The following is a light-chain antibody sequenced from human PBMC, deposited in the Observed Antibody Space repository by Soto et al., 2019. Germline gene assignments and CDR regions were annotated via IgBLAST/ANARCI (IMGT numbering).Light chain of an antibody. CDR3: ETWDTNTRV. CDR1: SGHSSYI. V-gene: IGLV4-60*02. Sequence: QPVLTQSSSASASLGSSVKLACTLSSGHSSYIIAWHQQQPGKAPRYLMNLGGSGSYNKGSGVPDRFSGSSSGADRYLTISNLQFEDEADYYCETWDTNTRVFGGGTQLTVL. J-gene: IGLJ2*01. CDR2: LGGSGSY.